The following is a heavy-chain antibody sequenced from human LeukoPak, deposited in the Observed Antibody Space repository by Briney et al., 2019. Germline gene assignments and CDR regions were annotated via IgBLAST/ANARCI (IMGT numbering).Heavy chain of an antibody. CDR1: SGSIIGSY. V-gene: IGHV4-59*04. Sequence: KPSETLSLTCTVASGSIIGSYWSCLRQPPGKGLEWIGYIYYSGSTYYNSSLKSRVTISVETSKNQFSLNLRSVTAADTAVYCIARHDVGRGWRTTDSWGQGALVTVSS. J-gene: IGHJ4*02. CDR2: IYYSGST. CDR3: ARHDVGRGWRTTDS. D-gene: IGHD3-3*01.